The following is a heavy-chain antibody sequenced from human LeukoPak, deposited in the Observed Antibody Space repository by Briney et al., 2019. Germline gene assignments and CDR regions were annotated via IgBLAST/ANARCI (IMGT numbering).Heavy chain of an antibody. J-gene: IGHJ4*02. CDR1: GYTFTSYG. CDR2: ISAYNGNT. Sequence: ASVKVSCKASGYTFTSYGISWVRQAPGQGLEWMGWISAYNGNTNYAQKLQGRVTMTTDTSTSTAYMELRGLRSDDTAVYYCARDRSYYYDSSGYLDYLGQGTLVTVSS. V-gene: IGHV1-18*01. CDR3: ARDRSYYYDSSGYLDY. D-gene: IGHD3-22*01.